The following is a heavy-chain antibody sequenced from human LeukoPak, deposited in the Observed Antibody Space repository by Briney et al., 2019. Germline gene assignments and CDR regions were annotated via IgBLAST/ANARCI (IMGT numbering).Heavy chain of an antibody. Sequence: TGGSLRLSCAASGFTFSSYALSWVRQVPGKGLEWVSVISASGGTTYYADSVKGRFTISRDTSKDTVYLQMHSLRAEDTAVYYCAKGDVLPSYPTFDYWGQGTLVTVSS. J-gene: IGHJ4*02. D-gene: IGHD3-16*02. V-gene: IGHV3-23*01. CDR2: ISASGGTT. CDR3: AKGDVLPSYPTFDY. CDR1: GFTFSSYA.